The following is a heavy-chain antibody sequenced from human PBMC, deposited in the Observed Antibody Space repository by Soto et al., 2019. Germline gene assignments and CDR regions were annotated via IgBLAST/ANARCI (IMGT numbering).Heavy chain of an antibody. J-gene: IGHJ4*02. CDR2: IKSKTDGGTT. CDR1: GFTFSNAW. CDR3: TTGHHPVVAALSVDY. D-gene: IGHD2-15*01. Sequence: GGSLRLSCAASGFTFSNAWMNWVRQAPGKGLEWVGRIKSKTDGGTTDYAAPVKGRFTISRDDSKNTLYLQMNSLKTEDTAVYYCTTGHHPVVAALSVDYWGQGTLVTVSS. V-gene: IGHV3-15*07.